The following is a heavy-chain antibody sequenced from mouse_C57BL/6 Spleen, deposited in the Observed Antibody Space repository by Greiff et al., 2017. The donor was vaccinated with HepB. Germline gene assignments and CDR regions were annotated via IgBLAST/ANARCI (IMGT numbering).Heavy chain of an antibody. CDR2: INPSSGYT. Sequence: QVQLKESGAELARPGASVKMSCKASGYTFTSYTMHWVKQRPGRGLEWIGYINPSSGYTKYNQKFKDKATLTADKSTSTAYMQLSSLTSEDSAVYYCAISGFDYWGQGTTLTVSS. D-gene: IGHD1-3*01. CDR1: GYTFTSYT. J-gene: IGHJ2*01. V-gene: IGHV1-4*01. CDR3: AISGFDY.